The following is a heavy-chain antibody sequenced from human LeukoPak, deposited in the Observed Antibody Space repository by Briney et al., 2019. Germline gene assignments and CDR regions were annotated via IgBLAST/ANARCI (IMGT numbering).Heavy chain of an antibody. D-gene: IGHD2-15*01. CDR2: INTNTGNP. CDR1: GYTFTSYA. CDR3: ASSYCSGGSCYFGSAFDI. V-gene: IGHV7-4-1*02. J-gene: IGHJ3*02. Sequence: ASVKVSCKTSGYTFTSYAMNWVRQAPGQGLEWMGWINTNTGNPTYAQGFTGRFVFSLDTSVSTAYLQISSLKAEDTAVYYCASSYCSGGSCYFGSAFDIWGQGTMVTVSS.